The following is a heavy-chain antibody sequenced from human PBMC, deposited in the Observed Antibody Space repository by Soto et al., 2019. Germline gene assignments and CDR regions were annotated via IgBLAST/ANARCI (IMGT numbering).Heavy chain of an antibody. CDR3: ETMGLFPNYGDYDGGVTWFDP. D-gene: IGHD4-17*01. Sequence: ASVKVSCKVSGYTLTELSMHWVRQAPGKGLEWMGGFDPEDGETIYAQKFQGRVTMTEDTSTDTAYMELSSLRSEDTAVYYCETMGLFPNYGDYDGGVTWFDPWGQGTLVTVSS. CDR2: FDPEDGET. J-gene: IGHJ5*02. V-gene: IGHV1-24*01. CDR1: GYTLTELS.